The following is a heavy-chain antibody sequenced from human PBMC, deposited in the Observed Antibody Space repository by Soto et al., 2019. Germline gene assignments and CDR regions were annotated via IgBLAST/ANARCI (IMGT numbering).Heavy chain of an antibody. Sequence: GGSLRLSCAASGFTFTNYGMHWVRQAPGKGLEWVSRRNSDGRTTDYAGSVKGRFIVSRENARNTLYLQMNSLRAEDTAVDYCATAEVDYWGPGTLVTVSS. CDR1: GFTFTNYG. V-gene: IGHV3-74*01. J-gene: IGHJ4*02. CDR2: RNSDGRTT. CDR3: ATAEVDY.